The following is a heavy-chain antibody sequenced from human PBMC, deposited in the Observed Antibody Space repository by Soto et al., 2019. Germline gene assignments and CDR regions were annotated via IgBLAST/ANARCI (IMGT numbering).Heavy chain of an antibody. Sequence: GESLKISCKGSGYSFTSYWIGWVRQMPGKGLEWMGIIYPGDSDTRYRPSFQGQVTISADKSISIAYLQWSSLKASDTAMYYCTRLGPQLERPDAFDIWGQGTIVTVSS. CDR2: IYPGDSDT. CDR1: GYSFTSYW. J-gene: IGHJ3*02. V-gene: IGHV5-51*01. D-gene: IGHD1-1*01. CDR3: TRLGPQLERPDAFDI.